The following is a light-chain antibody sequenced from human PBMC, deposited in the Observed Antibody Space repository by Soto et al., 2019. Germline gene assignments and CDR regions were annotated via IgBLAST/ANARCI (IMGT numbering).Light chain of an antibody. J-gene: IGLJ1*01. Sequence: QSVLTQPASVSGSPEQSITISCTGTTSDVGSNDLVSWYQQHPGKAPKIMIYEVSKRPSGDSNRFSGSKSGNTASLTIAGLQAEDEADYYCCSYAGGRSPYVFGTGTKLTVL. CDR2: EVS. CDR1: TSDVGSNDL. V-gene: IGLV2-23*02. CDR3: CSYAGGRSPYV.